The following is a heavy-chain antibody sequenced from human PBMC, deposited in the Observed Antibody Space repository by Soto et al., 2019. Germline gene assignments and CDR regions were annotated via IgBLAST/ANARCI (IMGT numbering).Heavy chain of an antibody. CDR2: IIPIFGTA. J-gene: IGHJ6*02. V-gene: IGHV1-69*01. D-gene: IGHD6-13*01. CDR1: GGTFSSYA. Sequence: QVQLVQSGAEVKKPGSSVKVSCKASGGTFSSYAISWVRQAPGQGLEWMGGIIPIFGTANYAQKFQVRVTITADESTRTAYMELSSRRSEDTAVYYWASSGYSSSWVGYYYGMDVWGQGTTVTVSS. CDR3: ASSGYSSSWVGYYYGMDV.